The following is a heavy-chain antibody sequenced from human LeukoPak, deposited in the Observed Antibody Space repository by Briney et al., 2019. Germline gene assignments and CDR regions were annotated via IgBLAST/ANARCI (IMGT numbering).Heavy chain of an antibody. CDR1: GGSISSGGYY. J-gene: IGHJ3*02. D-gene: IGHD3-22*01. Sequence: SETLSLTCTVSGGSISSGGYYWSWIRQPPGKGLEWIGYIYHSGSTYYNPSLKSRVTISVDRSKNQFSLKLSSVTAADTAVYYCASQDTYYYDSSGPYGAFDIWGQGTMVTVSS. V-gene: IGHV4-30-2*01. CDR3: ASQDTYYYDSSGPYGAFDI. CDR2: IYHSGST.